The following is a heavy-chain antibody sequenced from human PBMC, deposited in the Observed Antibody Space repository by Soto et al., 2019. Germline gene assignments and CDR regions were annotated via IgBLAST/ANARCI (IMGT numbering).Heavy chain of an antibody. D-gene: IGHD2-2*01. J-gene: IGHJ4*02. CDR3: ARSITSANYFDY. Sequence: QVQLQESGPGLVKPSQTLSLTCTVSGGSISSGGYYWSWIRPYPGKGLEWIGYIYYSGSTYYNPSLKSPVTISVDTSKNQFSLKLSSVTSADTAVYYCARSITSANYFDYWGQGTLVTVSS. CDR2: IYYSGST. V-gene: IGHV4-31*01. CDR1: GGSISSGGYY.